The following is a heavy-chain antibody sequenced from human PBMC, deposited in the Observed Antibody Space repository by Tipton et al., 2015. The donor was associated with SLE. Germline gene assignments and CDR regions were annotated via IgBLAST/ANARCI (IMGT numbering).Heavy chain of an antibody. Sequence: TLSLTCSVSGGSISHFYWSWIRQPPGKGLEWIGSLYYNGLTYYNPSLKSRVTISEDTSKNEFYLNLGSVTAADTAVYYCVRRDCSYSTCPWYFDLWGRGTLVSVSS. J-gene: IGHJ2*01. D-gene: IGHD2-15*01. CDR2: LYYNGLT. V-gene: IGHV4-59*12. CDR3: VRRDCSYSTCPWYFDL. CDR1: GGSISHFY.